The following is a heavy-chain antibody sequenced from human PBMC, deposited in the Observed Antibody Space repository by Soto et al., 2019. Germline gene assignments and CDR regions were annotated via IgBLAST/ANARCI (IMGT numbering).Heavy chain of an antibody. CDR1: GGSLSTYY. D-gene: IGHD1-20*01. CDR2: MSYSGSS. CDR3: AKTRITSTAATFDP. J-gene: IGHJ5*02. Sequence: SETLSLPCTVSGGSLSTYYWSWIRQPPGKGLECIVYMSYSGSSNYNPSLKSRVTMSVDTSKNQVSLKLSSVTAADTAVYYCAKTRITSTAATFDPWGQGTLVTVYS. V-gene: IGHV4-59*01.